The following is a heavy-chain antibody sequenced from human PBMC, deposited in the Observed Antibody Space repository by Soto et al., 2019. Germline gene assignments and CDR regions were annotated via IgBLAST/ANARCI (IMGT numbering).Heavy chain of an antibody. CDR3: AKVRGYCSGGSCYWREWGGFDY. CDR2: ISGSGGST. D-gene: IGHD2-15*01. Sequence: EVQLLESGGGLVQPGGSLRLSCAASGFTFSSYAMSWVRQAPGKGLEWVSAISGSGGSTYYADSVKGRFTISRDNSKNPLYLQMNSLRAEDKAVYYCAKVRGYCSGGSCYWREWGGFDYWGQGTLVTVSS. V-gene: IGHV3-23*01. J-gene: IGHJ4*02. CDR1: GFTFSSYA.